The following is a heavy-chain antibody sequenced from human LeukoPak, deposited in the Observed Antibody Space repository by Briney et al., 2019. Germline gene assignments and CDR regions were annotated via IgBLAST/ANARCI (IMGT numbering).Heavy chain of an antibody. J-gene: IGHJ4*02. CDR1: GFTFSDHY. D-gene: IGHD3-22*01. V-gene: IGHV3-72*01. Sequence: PGGSLRLSCAASGFTFSDHYMDWVRQAPGKGLEWVGRTRNKANSYTTEYAASVKGRFTISRDDSKNSLYLQMNSLKTEDTAVYYCARSTYYYDSSGYYKSFYFDYWGQGTLVTVSS. CDR2: TRNKANSYTT. CDR3: ARSTYYYDSSGYYKSFYFDY.